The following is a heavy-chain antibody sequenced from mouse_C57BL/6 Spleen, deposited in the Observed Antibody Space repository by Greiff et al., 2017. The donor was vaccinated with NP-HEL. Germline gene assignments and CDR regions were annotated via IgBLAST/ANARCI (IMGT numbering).Heavy chain of an antibody. J-gene: IGHJ1*03. Sequence: VQLKESGGGLVKPGGSLKLSCAASGFTFSDYGMHWVRQAPEKGLEWVAYISSGSSTIYYADTVKGRFTISRDKAKNNLFLQMTRLRSEDTAMYYCARHSPRYFEVWGTGTTVTVSS. D-gene: IGHD2-12*01. CDR1: GFTFSDYG. CDR3: ARHSPRYFEV. V-gene: IGHV5-17*01. CDR2: ISSGSSTI.